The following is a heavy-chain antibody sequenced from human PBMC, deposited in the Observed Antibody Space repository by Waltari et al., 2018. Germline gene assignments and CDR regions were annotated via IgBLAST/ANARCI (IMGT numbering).Heavy chain of an antibody. J-gene: IGHJ4*02. CDR1: GFSFADRA. CDR2: SNWNSGNI. V-gene: IGHV3-9*01. D-gene: IGHD3-3*01. CDR3: ASDAFGNSIGGVFDY. Sequence: EVQLVESGGGLVQPGRSLRLSCVGSGFSFADRAMHWVRQVPGKGLEWVSGSNWNSGNIGYADSVKGRFTISRDNAKNSLYLQINSVRTEDTALYYCASDAFGNSIGGVFDYWGQGTLVNVSS.